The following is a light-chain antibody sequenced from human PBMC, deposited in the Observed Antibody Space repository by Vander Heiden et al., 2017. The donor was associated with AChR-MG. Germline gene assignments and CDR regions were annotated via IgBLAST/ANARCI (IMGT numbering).Light chain of an antibody. V-gene: IGLV2-14*03. CDR1: SSDVGAYNF. CDR2: DVD. Sequence: QSALTQPASVSGSPGQPITISCTGTSSDVGAYNFVSWYQQRPGQAPKLLIYDVDSRPSGVSYRFSGSKSGNTASLTISGLQAEDEADYYCNSYTNSDTRIFGGGTKVTVL. CDR3: NSYTNSDTRI. J-gene: IGLJ2*01.